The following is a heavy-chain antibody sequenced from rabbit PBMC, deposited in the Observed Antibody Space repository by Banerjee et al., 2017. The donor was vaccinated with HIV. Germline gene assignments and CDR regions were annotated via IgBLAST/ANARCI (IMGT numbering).Heavy chain of an antibody. D-gene: IGHD2-1*01. J-gene: IGHJ4*01. V-gene: IGHV1S43*01. Sequence: QQQLEESGGGLVKPGGTLTLTCKASGIDFSSYYYMCWVRQAPGKGLELIACIDGGSSGSTWYASWVNGRFTISRSTSLNTVDLKMTSLTAADTATYFCARDGYGDYGVDYFDLWGPGTLVTVS. CDR2: IDGGSSGST. CDR1: GIDFSSYYY. CDR3: ARDGYGDYGVDYFDL.